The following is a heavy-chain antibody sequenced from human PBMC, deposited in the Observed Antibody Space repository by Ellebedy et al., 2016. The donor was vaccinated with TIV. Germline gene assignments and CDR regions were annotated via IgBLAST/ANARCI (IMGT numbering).Heavy chain of an antibody. CDR1: GYTLTELS. CDR2: FDPEDGET. V-gene: IGHV1-24*01. CDR3: ATVMTTVTNDAFHI. Sequence: AASVKVSCKVFGYTLTELSIHWVRQAPGKGLEWMGGFDPEDGETIYAQKFQGRDTMTEDTSTDTAYMELSSLRSEDTAVYYCATVMTTVTNDAFHIWGQGTMVTVSS. J-gene: IGHJ3*02. D-gene: IGHD4-17*01.